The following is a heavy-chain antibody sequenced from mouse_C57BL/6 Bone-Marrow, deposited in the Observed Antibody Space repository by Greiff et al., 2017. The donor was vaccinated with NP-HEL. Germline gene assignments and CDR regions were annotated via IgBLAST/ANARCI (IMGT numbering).Heavy chain of an antibody. CDR1: GYTFTSYW. Sequence: QVQLQQPGAELVKPGASVKMFCKASGYTFTSYWITWVKQRPGQGLEWLGDIYPGSGSTNYNEKFKRKATLTVDPSSSTAYMQLSSLTSEDAAVYYCANYYGSSYDWYFDVWGTGTTVTVSS. CDR3: ANYYGSSYDWYFDV. D-gene: IGHD1-1*01. CDR2: IYPGSGST. J-gene: IGHJ1*03. V-gene: IGHV1-55*01.